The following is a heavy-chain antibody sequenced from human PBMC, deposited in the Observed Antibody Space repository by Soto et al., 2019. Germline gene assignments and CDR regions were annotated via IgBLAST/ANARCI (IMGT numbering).Heavy chain of an antibody. Sequence: EVQLVESGGGLVQPGGSLRLSCAASGFTFSRYWMHWVRQAPGEGLVWVSGISTEGSTTRYVDSVKGRVTISRDNVKNTLYRQMSSLRAEDTAVYYCAKGDFFVVGMSRGFDIWGQGTVVTVSS. V-gene: IGHV3-74*01. J-gene: IGHJ3*02. CDR3: AKGDFFVVGMSRGFDI. CDR1: GFTFSRYW. D-gene: IGHD3-3*01. CDR2: ISTEGSTT.